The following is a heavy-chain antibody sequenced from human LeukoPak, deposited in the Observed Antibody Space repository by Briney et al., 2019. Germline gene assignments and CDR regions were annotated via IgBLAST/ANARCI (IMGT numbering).Heavy chain of an antibody. J-gene: IGHJ5*02. Sequence: ASVKVSCKASGYTFTGYYIHWVRQAPGQGLEWMGWINPNSGDTHYAQKFQGRVTMTRDTSISTAYMDLNSLTSDDTAVYYCARVQYQLLFEGNWFAPWGQGTLVTVSS. CDR1: GYTFTGYY. V-gene: IGHV1-2*02. D-gene: IGHD2-2*01. CDR3: ARVQYQLLFEGNWFAP. CDR2: INPNSGDT.